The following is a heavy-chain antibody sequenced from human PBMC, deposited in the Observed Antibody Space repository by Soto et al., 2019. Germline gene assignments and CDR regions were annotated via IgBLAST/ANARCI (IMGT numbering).Heavy chain of an antibody. V-gene: IGHV1-69*13. J-gene: IGHJ6*02. CDR3: ARVYGGNSGYYYGMDV. D-gene: IGHD4-17*01. CDR1: GGTFRSYA. CDR2: IIPIFGTA. Sequence: SLKVSCKASGGTFRSYAISWVRQAPGQGLEWMGGIIPIFGTANYAQKFQGRVTITADESTSTAYMELSSLRSEDTAVYYCARVYGGNSGYYYGMDVWGQGTTVTLSS.